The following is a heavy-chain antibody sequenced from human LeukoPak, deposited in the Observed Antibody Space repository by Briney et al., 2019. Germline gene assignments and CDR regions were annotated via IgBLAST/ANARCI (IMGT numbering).Heavy chain of an antibody. V-gene: IGHV4-34*01. Sequence: SETLSLTCAVYGGSFSGYYWSWIRQPPGKGLEWIGEINHSGSTNYNPSLKSRVTISLDTSKNQFSLKLTSVTAADTAVYYCARLPLRWELPFDYWGQGTLVTVSS. D-gene: IGHD4-23*01. CDR3: ARLPLRWELPFDY. J-gene: IGHJ4*02. CDR2: INHSGST. CDR1: GGSFSGYY.